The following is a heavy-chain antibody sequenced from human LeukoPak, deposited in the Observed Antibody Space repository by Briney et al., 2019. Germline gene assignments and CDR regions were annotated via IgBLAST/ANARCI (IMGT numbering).Heavy chain of an antibody. J-gene: IGHJ4*02. V-gene: IGHV3-9*01. CDR2: ISWNSGSI. CDR3: AKEKYYYDSSGYSIIYFDY. D-gene: IGHD3-22*01. CDR1: GFTFDDYA. Sequence: PGRSLRLSCAASGFTFDDYAMHWVRQAPGKGLEWVSGISWNSGSIGYADSVKGRFTISRDNAENSLYLQMNSLRAEDTALYYCAKEKYYYDSSGYSIIYFDYWGQGTLVTVSS.